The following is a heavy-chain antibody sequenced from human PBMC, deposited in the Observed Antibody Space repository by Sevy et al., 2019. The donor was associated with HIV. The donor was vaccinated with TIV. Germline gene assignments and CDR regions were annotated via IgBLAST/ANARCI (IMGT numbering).Heavy chain of an antibody. D-gene: IGHD1-1*01. CDR3: AKEPPSGGPGNYHYGLDL. CDR2: ISAFGAKI. J-gene: IGHJ6*02. V-gene: IGHV3-30*18. Sequence: GGSLRLSCVASGFTFSDYDLHWVRQAPGKGLEWVSFISAFGAKIFNADSVKGRSTISRDNAKKTLYLQIDSLRPEDTAVYYCAKEPPSGGPGNYHYGLDLWGRGTTVTVSS. CDR1: GFTFSDYD.